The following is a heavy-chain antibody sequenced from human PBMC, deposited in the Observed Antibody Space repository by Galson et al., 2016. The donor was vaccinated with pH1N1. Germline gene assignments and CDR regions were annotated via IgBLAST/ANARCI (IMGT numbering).Heavy chain of an antibody. Sequence: SGAEVKKPGASVKVSCQTSGYGFTNFGINWVRQAPGQGLQWVGWISPYNGQTDYAKSVQGRVTMTTQTSTRTVYMELRSLKDNDTAVYFCATGHYLASVREAGDDWGQGTLVTVAS. CDR1: GYGFTNFG. V-gene: IGHV1-18*01. J-gene: IGHJ4*02. CDR3: ATGHYLASVREAGDD. D-gene: IGHD3-10*01. CDR2: ISPYNGQT.